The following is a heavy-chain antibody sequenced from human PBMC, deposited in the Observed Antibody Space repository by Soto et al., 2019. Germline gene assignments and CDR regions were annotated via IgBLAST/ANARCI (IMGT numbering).Heavy chain of an antibody. Sequence: SETLSLTCTVSGGSISSSTYYWDWIRQPPGKGLEWIGAMYYTGNKNYNPSLESRVTMSVDTSKNQFSLKLSSVTPTDMAVYYCARRSSSSLGSLFDPWGRGILVTAPQ. CDR1: GGSISSSTYY. CDR3: ARRSSSSLGSLFDP. CDR2: MYYTGNK. D-gene: IGHD6-6*01. J-gene: IGHJ5*02. V-gene: IGHV4-39*01.